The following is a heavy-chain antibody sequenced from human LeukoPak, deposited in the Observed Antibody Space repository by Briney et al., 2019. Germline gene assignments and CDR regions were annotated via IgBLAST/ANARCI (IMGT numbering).Heavy chain of an antibody. CDR1: GFTFDDYA. J-gene: IGHJ6*02. V-gene: IGHV3-9*01. D-gene: IGHD5-12*01. CDR3: AKASSSGYDKYYYYGMDV. Sequence: AGGSLRLSCAASGFTFDDYAMHWVRHAPGKGLEWVSGISWNSGSIGYADSVKGRFTISRDNAKNSLYLQMNSLRAEDTALYYCAKASSSGYDKYYYYGMDVWGQGTTVTVSS. CDR2: ISWNSGSI.